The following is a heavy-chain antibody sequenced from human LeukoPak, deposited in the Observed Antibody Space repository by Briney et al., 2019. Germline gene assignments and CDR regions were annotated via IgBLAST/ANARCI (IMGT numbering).Heavy chain of an antibody. CDR3: AKVSNYGIIDY. V-gene: IGHV3-23*01. Sequence: GGSLRLSCAASGFTFSSYWMHWVRQAPGKGLEWVSAISGSGGSTYYADSVKGRFTISRDNSKNTLYLQMNSLRAEDTAVYYCAKVSNYGIIDYWGQGTLVTVSS. CDR2: ISGSGGST. CDR1: GFTFSSYW. D-gene: IGHD4-11*01. J-gene: IGHJ4*02.